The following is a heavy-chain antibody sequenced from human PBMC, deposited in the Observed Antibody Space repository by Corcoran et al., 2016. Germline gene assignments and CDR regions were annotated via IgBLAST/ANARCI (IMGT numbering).Heavy chain of an antibody. V-gene: IGHV4-61*01. Sequence: QVQLQESDPGLVKPSETLSLTCTVSGGSVSSGSYYWSWIRQPPGKGLEWIGYIYYSGSTNYNPSLKSRVTISVDTSKNQFSLKLSSVTAADTAVYYCARERILSLTGWFDPWGQGTLVTVSS. CDR1: GGSVSSGSYY. D-gene: IGHD2-21*01. J-gene: IGHJ5*02. CDR3: ARERILSLTGWFDP. CDR2: IYYSGST.